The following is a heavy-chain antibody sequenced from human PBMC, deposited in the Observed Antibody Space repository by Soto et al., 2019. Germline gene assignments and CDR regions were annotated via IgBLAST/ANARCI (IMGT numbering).Heavy chain of an antibody. V-gene: IGHV1-3*05. J-gene: IGHJ4*02. Sequence: QVQLVQSGAEEKKPGASVKVSCKASGYTFTGYAMHWVRQAPGQRLEWRGWINAGNGNTKHSQKFQGRVTITRDTYASTAYMELSSLRSEDTAVYYCAMSAISQFGGLIGPFDYWGQGNLVIVSS. CDR3: AMSAISQFGGLIGPFDY. CDR2: INAGNGNT. CDR1: GYTFTGYA. D-gene: IGHD3-16*02.